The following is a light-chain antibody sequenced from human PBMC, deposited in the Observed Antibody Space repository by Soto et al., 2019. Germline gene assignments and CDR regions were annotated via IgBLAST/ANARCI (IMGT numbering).Light chain of an antibody. Sequence: HSVLTQPRSVSGSPGQSVTISCTGTNIDVGGYTYVSWYQQHPGKAPKLMIYGVSERPSGVPDRFSGSKSGNTASLTISGLQAEDEADYYCCSYAGTPYVFGTGTKATVL. V-gene: IGLV2-11*01. CDR1: NIDVGGYTY. J-gene: IGLJ1*01. CDR2: GVS. CDR3: CSYAGTPYV.